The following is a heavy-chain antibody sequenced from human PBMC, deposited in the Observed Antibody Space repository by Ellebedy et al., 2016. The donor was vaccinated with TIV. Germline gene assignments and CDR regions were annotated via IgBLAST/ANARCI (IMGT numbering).Heavy chain of an antibody. CDR2: IYHDGST. CDR1: GGSISSGDYS. D-gene: IGHD2-15*01. J-gene: IGHJ3*02. V-gene: IGHV4-30-2*01. CDR3: GRDGARGVRYSSYAFDI. Sequence: MPSETLSLTCAVSGGSISSGDYSWSWIRQPPGKGLEWFGYIYHDGSTYYNPSLKSRVTISIDRSKNQLSLKLTSLTAAETAVYYCGRDGARGVRYSSYAFDIWGQGTRVTVSS.